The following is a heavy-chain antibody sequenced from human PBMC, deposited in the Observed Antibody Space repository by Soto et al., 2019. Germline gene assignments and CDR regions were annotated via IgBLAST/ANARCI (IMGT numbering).Heavy chain of an antibody. V-gene: IGHV4-39*01. Sequence: SETLSLTCTVSGGSISSSSYYWGWIRQPPGKGLEWIGSIYYSGSTYYNPSLKSRVTISVDTSKNQFSLKLRSVTAADTAVYYCARHMGTSEQQLVLDYDNWFDPWGQGTLVTVSS. J-gene: IGHJ5*02. CDR3: ARHMGTSEQQLVLDYDNWFDP. D-gene: IGHD6-13*01. CDR1: GGSISSSSYY. CDR2: IYYSGST.